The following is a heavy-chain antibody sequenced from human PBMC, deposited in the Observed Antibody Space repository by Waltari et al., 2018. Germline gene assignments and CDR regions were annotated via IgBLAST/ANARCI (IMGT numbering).Heavy chain of an antibody. Sequence: QVQLVQSGAEVKKPGASVKVSCKASGYTFTSYGISCVRQAPGQGLEWMGWISAYNGNTNYAQKLQGRGTMTTDTSTSTAYMELRSLRSYDTAGYYCARFHYAEGEGYFDDWGQGTLFTVSS. V-gene: IGHV1-18*01. CDR1: GYTFTSYG. D-gene: IGHD2-2*01. CDR2: ISAYNGNT. J-gene: IGHJ4*02. CDR3: ARFHYAEGEGYFDD.